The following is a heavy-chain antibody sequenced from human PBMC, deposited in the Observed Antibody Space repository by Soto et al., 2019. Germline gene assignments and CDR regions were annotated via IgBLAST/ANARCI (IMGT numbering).Heavy chain of an antibody. D-gene: IGHD2-8*01. CDR2: ISGSDSGGNKPI. J-gene: IGHJ6*03. CDR1: GFTFSAYF. CDR3: ARVSAEINYYYYFYMDV. Sequence: QVQLVESGGTLVKPGGSLRLSCAASGFTFSAYFMSWIRQAPGKGLEWISYISGSDSGGNKPIEYAESVKGRFTVSRXXAXXXXXXXXDSLRDEDTAVYFCARVSAEINYYYYFYMDVWGEGTTVIVSS. V-gene: IGHV3-11*01.